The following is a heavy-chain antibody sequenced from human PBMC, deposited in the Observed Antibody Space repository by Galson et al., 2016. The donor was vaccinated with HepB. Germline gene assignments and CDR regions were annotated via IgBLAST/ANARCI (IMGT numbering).Heavy chain of an antibody. Sequence: SVKVSCKAPGYTFNIYGITWVRQAPGQGLEWMGWISGYNGVTKYAQKYQGRVTMTTDSSTSTAYMEVRSLRYDDTALYYCARDFSRRVPTLTLDSWGQGTLVTVSS. CDR3: ARDFSRRVPTLTLDS. D-gene: IGHD4/OR15-4a*01. J-gene: IGHJ4*02. CDR2: ISGYNGVT. CDR1: GYTFNIYG. V-gene: IGHV1-18*01.